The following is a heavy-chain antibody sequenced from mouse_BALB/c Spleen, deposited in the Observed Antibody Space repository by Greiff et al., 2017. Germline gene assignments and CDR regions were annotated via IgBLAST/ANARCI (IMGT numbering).Heavy chain of an antibody. D-gene: IGHD2-3*01. J-gene: IGHJ4*01. V-gene: IGHV1S34*01. CDR2: ISCYNGAT. Sequence: LVKTGASVKISCKASGYSFTGYYMHWVKQSHGKSLEWIGYISCYNGATSYNQKFKGKATFTVDTSSSTAYMQFNSLTSEDSAVYYCARGDGYPSYYAMDDWGQGTSVTVSS. CDR3: ARGDGYPSYYAMDD. CDR1: GYSFTGYY.